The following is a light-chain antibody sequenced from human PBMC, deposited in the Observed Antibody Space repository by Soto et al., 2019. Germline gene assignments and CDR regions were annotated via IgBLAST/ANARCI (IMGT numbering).Light chain of an antibody. CDR2: QVN. CDR1: SSDIGGYNY. V-gene: IGLV2-14*01. Sequence: QSALTQPASVSGSPGESITISCTGTSSDIGGYNYVSWFQQHPGKAPKLMIYQVNNRPPGVSIRFSGSKSGSTASLTISGLQAEDEADYYCNSYTSSNTPYVFGTGTKVTVL. CDR3: NSYTSSNTPYV. J-gene: IGLJ1*01.